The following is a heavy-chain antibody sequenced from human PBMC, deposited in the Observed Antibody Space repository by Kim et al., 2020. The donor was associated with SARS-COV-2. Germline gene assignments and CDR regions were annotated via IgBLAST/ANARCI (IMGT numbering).Heavy chain of an antibody. V-gene: IGHV3-15*01. Sequence: GGSLRLSCAASGFTFSNAWMSWVRQAPGKGLEWVGRIKSKTDGGTTDYAAPVKGRFTISRDDSKNTLYLQMNSLKTEDTAVYYCTTDGYIAAAEFKGYYYGMDVWGQGTTVTVSS. CDR2: IKSKTDGGTT. D-gene: IGHD6-13*01. CDR3: TTDGYIAAAEFKGYYYGMDV. J-gene: IGHJ6*02. CDR1: GFTFSNAW.